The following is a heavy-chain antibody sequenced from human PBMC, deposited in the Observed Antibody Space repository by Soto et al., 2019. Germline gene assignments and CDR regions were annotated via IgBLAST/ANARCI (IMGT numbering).Heavy chain of an antibody. CDR1: GFTFSSYA. V-gene: IGHV3-30-3*01. D-gene: IGHD4-4*01. CDR3: ARPLWRDDYNWGYFDL. Sequence: QVQLVESGGGVVQPGRSLRLSCAASGFTFSSYAMHWVRQAPGKGLEWVAVISYAGSNKYYADSVKGRFTISRDNSKYTLYLQRNSLSAEDTAVYYCARPLWRDDYNWGYFDLWGRGTLVTVSS. CDR2: ISYAGSNK. J-gene: IGHJ2*01.